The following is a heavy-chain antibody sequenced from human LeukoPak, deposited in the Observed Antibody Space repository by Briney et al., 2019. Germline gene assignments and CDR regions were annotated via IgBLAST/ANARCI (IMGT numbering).Heavy chain of an antibody. J-gene: IGHJ5*02. D-gene: IGHD2-2*02. Sequence: GGSLRLSCAASGFTFSNYWMSWVRQAPGKGLEWVANIKQDGSEKYYVDSVKGRFTISRDNAKKSLYLQMSSLRAEDTAVYYCARGDEYTTSPWGQGTLVTVSS. V-gene: IGHV3-7*05. CDR2: IKQDGSEK. CDR1: GFTFSNYW. CDR3: ARGDEYTTSP.